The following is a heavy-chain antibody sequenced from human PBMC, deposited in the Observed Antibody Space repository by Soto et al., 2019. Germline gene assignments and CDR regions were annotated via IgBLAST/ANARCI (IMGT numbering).Heavy chain of an antibody. V-gene: IGHV3-9*01. J-gene: IGHJ4*02. D-gene: IGHD3-22*01. CDR1: GFTFDDYT. CDR2: ISWNSGTI. CDR3: VKDEGYWKRPDH. Sequence: TGGSLRLSCAASGFTFDDYTMHWVRQAPGKGLERVSGISWNSGTIGYADSVKGRFTISRDNARNSLDLQMSSLRAEDSALYYCVKDEGYWKRPDHWXQGIRVTVSS.